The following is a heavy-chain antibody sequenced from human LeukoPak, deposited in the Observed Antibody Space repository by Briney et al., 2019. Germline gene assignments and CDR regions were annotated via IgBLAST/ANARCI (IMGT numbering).Heavy chain of an antibody. J-gene: IGHJ5*02. CDR2: INPSGGST. D-gene: IGHD6-25*01. V-gene: IGHV1-46*01. Sequence: ASVKVSCKACGYTFTNYHMHWVRQAPGQGLEWVGIINPSGGSTTYAQKFQGRVTMTRDTSTSTDYMDLNSLRSENTASHYGASDSLRTAIAAAGGSWVDPWGQGTLVTVSS. CDR1: GYTFTNYH. CDR3: ASDSLRTAIAAAGGSWVDP.